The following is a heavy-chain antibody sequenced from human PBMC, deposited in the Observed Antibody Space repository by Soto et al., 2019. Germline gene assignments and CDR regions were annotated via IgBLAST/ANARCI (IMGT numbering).Heavy chain of an antibody. CDR1: GFSFRNYA. CDR3: ATVRVGPADF. J-gene: IGHJ4*02. CDR2: LTSSGATT. V-gene: IGHV3-23*01. Sequence: EVQLLESGGGLVQPGGSLRLSCAASGFSFRNYAMTWVRQAPGKGLEWVATLTSSGATTYYADAVKGRFTISRDNSRNCLYLQMGSLRVDDSALYFCATVRVGPADFWGQGTLVTVSS. D-gene: IGHD1-26*01.